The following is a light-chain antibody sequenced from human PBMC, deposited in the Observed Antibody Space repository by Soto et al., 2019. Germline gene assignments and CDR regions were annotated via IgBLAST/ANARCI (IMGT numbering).Light chain of an antibody. Sequence: QSALTQPPSASGSPGQSVTISCTGTSSDVGGYNYVSWYQQHPGKAPTLMIYDVTTRPSGVPDRFSGYKSGNTASLTVSGLQAEYEADYYCSSVGVSNKFVVFGGGTKLTVL. CDR3: SSVGVSNKFVV. CDR1: SSDVGGYNY. CDR2: DVT. V-gene: IGLV2-8*01. J-gene: IGLJ2*01.